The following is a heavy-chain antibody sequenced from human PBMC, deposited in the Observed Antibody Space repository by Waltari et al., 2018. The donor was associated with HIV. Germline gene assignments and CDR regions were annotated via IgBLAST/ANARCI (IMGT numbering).Heavy chain of an antibody. D-gene: IGHD3-22*01. CDR2: IIPIFGTA. CDR1: GVTLSSSA. CDR3: ARDTMDYDSSGYLDY. J-gene: IGHJ4*02. V-gene: IGHV1-69*01. Sequence: QVQMVQSGAEVKKPGSSQTVSCKASGVTLSSSAISCVRPPPGQGLEWLGGIIPIFGTANYAQKFQGRVTITADESTSTAYMELSSLRSEDTAVYYCARDTMDYDSSGYLDYWGQGTLVTVSS.